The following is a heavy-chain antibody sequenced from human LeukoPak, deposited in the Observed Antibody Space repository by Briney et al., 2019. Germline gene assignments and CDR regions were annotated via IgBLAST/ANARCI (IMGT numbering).Heavy chain of an antibody. Sequence: SETLSPTCAVYGGSFSGYYWSWIRQPPGKGLEWIGEINHSGSTNYNPSLKSRVTISVDTSKNQFSLKLSSVTVADTAVYYCASNGPISRGLNWFDPWGQGTLVTVSS. CDR2: INHSGST. J-gene: IGHJ5*02. CDR3: ASNGPISRGLNWFDP. CDR1: GGSFSGYY. V-gene: IGHV4-34*01. D-gene: IGHD3-3*01.